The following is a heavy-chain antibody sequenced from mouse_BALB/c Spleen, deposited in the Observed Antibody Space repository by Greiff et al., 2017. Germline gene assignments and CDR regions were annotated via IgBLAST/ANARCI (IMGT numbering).Heavy chain of an antibody. Sequence: QVQLQQPGAELVKPGASVKLSCKASGYTFTSYWMHWVKQRPGQGLEWIGEIDPSDSYTNYNQKFKGKATLTVDKSSSTAYMQLSSLTSEDSAVYYCARTLPDYWGQGTTLTVSS. J-gene: IGHJ2*01. CDR3: ARTLPDY. CDR2: IDPSDSYT. V-gene: IGHV1-69*02. D-gene: IGHD2-10*01. CDR1: GYTFTSYW.